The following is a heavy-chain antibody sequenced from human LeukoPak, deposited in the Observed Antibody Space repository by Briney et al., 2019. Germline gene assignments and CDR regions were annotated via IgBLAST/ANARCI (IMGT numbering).Heavy chain of an antibody. Sequence: GGSLRLSCAASGFTFSSYSMNWVRQAPGKGLEWVSSISSSSSYIYYADSVKGRFTIPRDNAKNSLYLQMNSLRAEDTAVYYCARAYGSGSYSTDFDYWGQGTLVTVSS. J-gene: IGHJ4*02. V-gene: IGHV3-21*01. CDR3: ARAYGSGSYSTDFDY. CDR1: GFTFSSYS. D-gene: IGHD3-10*01. CDR2: ISSSSSYI.